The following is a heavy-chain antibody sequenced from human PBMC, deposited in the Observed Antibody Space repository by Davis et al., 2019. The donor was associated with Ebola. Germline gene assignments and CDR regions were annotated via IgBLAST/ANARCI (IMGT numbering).Heavy chain of an antibody. CDR1: GLTFSTYE. J-gene: IGHJ4*02. CDR2: ISGSDNTI. CDR3: AKGPETGRFEY. D-gene: IGHD1-1*01. V-gene: IGHV3-48*03. Sequence: PGGSLRLSCAASGLTFSTYELNWVRQAPGKGLEWVSYISGSDNTIYYADSVKGRFTISRDNSKNTLYLQMKSLRAEDTAVYYCAKGPETGRFEYWGQGTLVTVSA.